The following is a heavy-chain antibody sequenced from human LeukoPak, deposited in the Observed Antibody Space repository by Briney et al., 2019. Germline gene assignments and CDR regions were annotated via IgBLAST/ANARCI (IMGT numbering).Heavy chain of an antibody. Sequence: GGSLRPSCAASGFTFTNYAMNWVRQAPGKGLEWVSAISGSGGSSSYADSVRGRFTISRDNSNNMLYLQMNSLRAEDTAVYYCAKPLRDAGSFNYPYFDFWGQGTLVTVSS. J-gene: IGHJ4*02. CDR3: AKPLRDAGSFNYPYFDF. CDR1: GFTFTNYA. V-gene: IGHV3-23*01. CDR2: ISGSGGSS. D-gene: IGHD5-12*01.